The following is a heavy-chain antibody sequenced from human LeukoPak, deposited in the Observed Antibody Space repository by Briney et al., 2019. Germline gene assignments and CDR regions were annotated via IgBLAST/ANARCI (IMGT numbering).Heavy chain of an antibody. J-gene: IGHJ4*02. CDR3: ARGMFCSGGSCYDTLSDY. Sequence: SGGSLRLSCAASGFTFSSYWMSWVRQAPGKGLVWVSRINSDVSRASYADSVKGRFTISRDNAKNTLYLQMNSLRAEDTAVYYCARGMFCSGGSCYDTLSDYWGQGTLVTVSS. CDR2: INSDVSRA. V-gene: IGHV3-74*01. D-gene: IGHD2-15*01. CDR1: GFTFSSYW.